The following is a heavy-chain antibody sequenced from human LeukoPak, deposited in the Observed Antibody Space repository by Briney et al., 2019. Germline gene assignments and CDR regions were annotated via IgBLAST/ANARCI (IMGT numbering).Heavy chain of an antibody. J-gene: IGHJ4*02. CDR1: GFTFSSYS. Sequence: GGSLRLSCAASGFTFSSYSMNWVRQAPGKGLEWVSYISSSSSTIYYADSVKGRFTISRDNAKNSLYLQMNSLRPEDTAVYYCARDGPEAFDYWGQGTLVTVS. CDR2: ISSSSSTI. V-gene: IGHV3-48*01. CDR3: ARDGPEAFDY.